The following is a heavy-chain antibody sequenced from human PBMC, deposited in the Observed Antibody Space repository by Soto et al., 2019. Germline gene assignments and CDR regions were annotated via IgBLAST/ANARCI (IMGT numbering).Heavy chain of an antibody. CDR1: GGTFSSYT. CDR3: ARDLPYCSGGSCYSRWFDP. CDR2: IIPILGIA. D-gene: IGHD2-15*01. Sequence: QVQLVQSGAEVKKPGSSVKVSCKASGGTFSSYTISWVRQAPGQGLEWMGRIIPILGIANYAQKFQGRVTITADKSPSTAYMELSSLRSEDTAVYYCARDLPYCSGGSCYSRWFDPWGQGTLVTVSS. J-gene: IGHJ5*02. V-gene: IGHV1-69*08.